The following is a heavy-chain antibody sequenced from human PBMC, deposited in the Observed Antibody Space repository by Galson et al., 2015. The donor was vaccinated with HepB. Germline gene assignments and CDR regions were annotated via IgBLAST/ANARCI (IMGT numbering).Heavy chain of an antibody. J-gene: IGHJ5*02. CDR1: GFTFDDYA. D-gene: IGHD6-19*01. CDR2: ISWSSGNI. CDR3: ATDSSGWSHVDA. V-gene: IGHV3-9*01. Sequence: SLRLSCAASGFTFDDYAMHWVRQAPGKGLEWVSGISWSSGNIHYADSVKGRFTISRDNAQNSLSLEMNSLRAEDTALYYCATDSSGWSHVDAWGQGTVVAASS.